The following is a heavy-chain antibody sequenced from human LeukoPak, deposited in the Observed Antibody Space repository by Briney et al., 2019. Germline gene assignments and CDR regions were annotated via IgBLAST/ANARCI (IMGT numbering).Heavy chain of an antibody. V-gene: IGHV1-2*02. J-gene: IGHJ5*02. Sequence: ASVKVSCKASGYTFTGYYMHWVRQAPGQGLEWMGWINPNSGGTNYAQKFQGRVTMTTDTSTSTAYMELRSLRSDDTAVYYCARLGATMLNNWFDPWGQGTLVTVSS. D-gene: IGHD1-26*01. CDR3: ARLGATMLNNWFDP. CDR2: INPNSGGT. CDR1: GYTFTGYY.